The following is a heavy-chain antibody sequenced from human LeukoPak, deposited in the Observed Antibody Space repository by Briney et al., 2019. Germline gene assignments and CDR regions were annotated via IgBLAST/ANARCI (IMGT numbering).Heavy chain of an antibody. J-gene: IGHJ6*03. V-gene: IGHV1-18*01. CDR3: ATIDWVVRGWGGDFMDV. Sequence: ASVKVSCKASGYTFTSYGITWVRQAPGQGLEWMGWISAFNGNTNYAQKLQGRVIMTTDTSTSTAYMEMRSLRSDDTAVYYCATIDWVVRGWGGDFMDVWGKGTTVTVSS. D-gene: IGHD3-10*01. CDR2: ISAFNGNT. CDR1: GYTFTSYG.